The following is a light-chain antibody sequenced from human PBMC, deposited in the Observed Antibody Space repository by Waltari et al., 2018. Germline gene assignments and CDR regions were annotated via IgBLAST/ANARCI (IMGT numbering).Light chain of an antibody. CDR1: QSVSSS. Sequence: IVLTQSPATLSLSLGERAILSCRASQSVSSSLAWYQQKPGQAPRLLIYDASNRATGIPARFSGSGSGTDFTLTISSLEPEDFAVYYCQQRSNWPLTFGGGTKVEIK. CDR3: QQRSNWPLT. V-gene: IGKV3-11*01. J-gene: IGKJ4*01. CDR2: DAS.